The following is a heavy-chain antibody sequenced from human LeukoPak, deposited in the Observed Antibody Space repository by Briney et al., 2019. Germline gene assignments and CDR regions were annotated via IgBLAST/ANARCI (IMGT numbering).Heavy chain of an antibody. CDR1: GFTFDDYA. CDR3: AKEGYSGSHRYFDY. D-gene: IGHD1-26*01. Sequence: GGSLRLSCAPSGFTFDDYAMHWIRQAPGKGLKWVSLISWDGDSTYYADSVKGRFTISRDNSKNSLYLQMSSLRAEDAALYYCAKEGYSGSHRYFDYWGQGTLVTISS. V-gene: IGHV3-43D*03. CDR2: ISWDGDST. J-gene: IGHJ4*02.